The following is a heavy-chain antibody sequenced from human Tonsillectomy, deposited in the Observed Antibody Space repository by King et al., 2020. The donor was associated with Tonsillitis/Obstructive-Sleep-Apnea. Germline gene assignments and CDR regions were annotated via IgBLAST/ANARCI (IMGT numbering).Heavy chain of an antibody. CDR3: ARQAEYRSMFDP. Sequence: LQLQESGPGLVKPSETLSLTCTVSGGSISSSSYYWGWIRQPPGKGLEWIGSIYYSGSTYYNPSLKGRVPISVETSKNQFSLKLSPVTAADTAVYDCARQAEYRSMFDPWGQGTLVTVSS. J-gene: IGHJ5*02. CDR1: GGSISSSSYY. CDR2: IYYSGST. V-gene: IGHV4-39*01. D-gene: IGHD6-6*01.